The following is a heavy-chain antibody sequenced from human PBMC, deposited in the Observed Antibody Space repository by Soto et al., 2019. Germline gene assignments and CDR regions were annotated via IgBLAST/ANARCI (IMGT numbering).Heavy chain of an antibody. CDR1: GYSFTSYW. CDR2: IYPGDSDT. CDR3: ARHSESDGYDSSGYYFDD. J-gene: IGHJ4*02. V-gene: IGHV5-51*01. Sequence: PGESLKISCKGSGYSFTSYWIGWVRQMPGKGLEWMGIIYPGDSDTRYSPSFQGHVTISVDKSISTAYLQWSSLKASDTAMYYCARHSESDGYDSSGYYFDDWGQGTLVTVSS. D-gene: IGHD3-22*01.